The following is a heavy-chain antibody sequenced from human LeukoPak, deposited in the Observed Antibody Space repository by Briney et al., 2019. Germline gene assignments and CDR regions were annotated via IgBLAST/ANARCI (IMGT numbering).Heavy chain of an antibody. J-gene: IGHJ4*02. CDR2: ISSSSSYI. D-gene: IGHD6-13*01. V-gene: IGHV3-21*01. CDR3: ARDSSSLDFDC. CDR1: GFTFSSYS. Sequence: GSLRLSCAASGFTFSSYSMNWVRQAPGKGLEWVSSISSSSSYIYYADSVKGRFTISRDNAKNSLYLQMNSLRAEDAAVYYCARDSSSLDFDCWGQGTLVTVSS.